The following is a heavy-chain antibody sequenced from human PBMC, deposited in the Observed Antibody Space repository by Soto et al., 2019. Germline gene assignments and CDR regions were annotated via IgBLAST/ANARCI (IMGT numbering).Heavy chain of an antibody. CDR3: ARGQPAAPYYYYYMDV. D-gene: IGHD2-2*01. CDR2: IYYSGST. J-gene: IGHJ6*03. CDR1: GGSISSGGYY. Sequence: PSETLSLTCTVSGGSISSGGYYWSWIRQHPGKGLEWIGYIYYSGSTYYNPSLKSRVTISVDTSKNQFSLKLSSVTAADTAVYYCARGQPAAPYYYYYMDVWGKGPTVTVSS. V-gene: IGHV4-31*03.